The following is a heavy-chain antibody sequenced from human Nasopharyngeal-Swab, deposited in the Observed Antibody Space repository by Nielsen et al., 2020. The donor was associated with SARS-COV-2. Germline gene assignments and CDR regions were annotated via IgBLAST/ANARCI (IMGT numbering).Heavy chain of an antibody. D-gene: IGHD5-12*01. CDR2: INRDGGAE. J-gene: IGHJ4*02. V-gene: IGHV3-7*01. CDR1: ELTFSAYW. Sequence: GGSLRLSGEAPELTFSAYWMTWVRQTPGKGLKWVDNINRDGGAEYYEDSLKGRFTISRDNAKSSRYLQINNLGVDDTALYYCARAYTGFAAGGYWCQGTLVTVSS. CDR3: ARAYTGFAAGGY.